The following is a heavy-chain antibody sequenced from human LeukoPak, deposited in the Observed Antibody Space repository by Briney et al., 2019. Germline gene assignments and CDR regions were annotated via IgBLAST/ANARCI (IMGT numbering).Heavy chain of an antibody. V-gene: IGHV3-48*04. CDR1: GFTFSSYA. Sequence: GGSLRLSCAASGFTFSSYAMNWVRQAPGKGLEWVSYISSSTIYYADSVKGRFTISRDNAKNTLYLQMNSLRAEDTAVYYCARDGVEFYNWFDPWGQGTLVTVSS. J-gene: IGHJ5*02. D-gene: IGHD2-21*01. CDR3: ARDGVEFYNWFDP. CDR2: ISSSTI.